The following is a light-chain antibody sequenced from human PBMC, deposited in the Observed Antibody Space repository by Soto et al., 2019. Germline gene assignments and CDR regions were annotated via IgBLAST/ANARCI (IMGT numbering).Light chain of an antibody. CDR3: SSYTSSSTPYV. J-gene: IGLJ1*01. V-gene: IGLV2-14*01. CDR1: SSDVGGYNY. Sequence: QSALTQPASVSGSPGQSITISCTGTSSDVGGYNYVSWYQQHPGKAPKLMVSDVSNRPSGVSNRFSGSRSGNTASLTISGVQAEDEADYYCSSYTSSSTPYVFGTGTKLTVL. CDR2: DVS.